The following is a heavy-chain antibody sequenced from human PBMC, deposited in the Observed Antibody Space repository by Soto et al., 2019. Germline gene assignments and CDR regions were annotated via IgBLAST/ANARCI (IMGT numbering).Heavy chain of an antibody. V-gene: IGHV3-30*18. D-gene: IGHD4-17*01. CDR2: ISYDGTNK. CDR3: AKDLQSYGDYDYYCYGMDV. J-gene: IGHJ6*02. Sequence: QVQLVESGGGEVQPGRSLTISCAASGLTFSTYGMHWVRQTPGKGLEWVAVISYDGTNKFYSDSVKGRFTISRDNFKNTLTLPMNSLRADDTAVYSCAKDLQSYGDYDYYCYGMDVWGLGTRVTVSS. CDR1: GLTFSTYG.